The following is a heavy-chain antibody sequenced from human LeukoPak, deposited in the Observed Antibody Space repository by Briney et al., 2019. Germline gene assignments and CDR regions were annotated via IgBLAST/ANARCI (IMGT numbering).Heavy chain of an antibody. J-gene: IGHJ5*02. D-gene: IGHD3-3*01. V-gene: IGHV4-59*01. Sequence: PSETLSLTCTVSGGSISSYYWSWIRQPPGKGLEWIGYIYYSGSTNYNPSLKSRVTISVDTSKNQFSLKLSSVTAADTAVYYCARGSPYYDFWSGYQNWFDPWGQGTPVTVSS. CDR3: ARGSPYYDFWSGYQNWFDP. CDR1: GGSISSYY. CDR2: IYYSGST.